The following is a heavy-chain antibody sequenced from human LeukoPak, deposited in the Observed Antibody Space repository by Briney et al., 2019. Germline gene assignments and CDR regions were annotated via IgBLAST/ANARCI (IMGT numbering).Heavy chain of an antibody. CDR2: IYPGDSDT. V-gene: IGHV5-51*01. Sequence: GESLKISCKGSGYRFTNYWIGWVRQIPGKGLELMGSIYPGDSDTRYSPSFQGQVTISADKSITTVYLQWSSLKASDTAKYYCTRQGVYYSDSSAYYYWGQGTLVTVSS. CDR3: TRQGVYYSDSSAYYY. CDR1: GYRFTNYW. J-gene: IGHJ4*02. D-gene: IGHD3-22*01.